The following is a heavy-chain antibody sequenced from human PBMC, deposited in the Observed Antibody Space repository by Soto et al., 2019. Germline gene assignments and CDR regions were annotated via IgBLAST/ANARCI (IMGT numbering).Heavy chain of an antibody. CDR2: ISSSSSYI. V-gene: IGHV3-21*01. CDR1: GFTFSSYS. D-gene: IGHD1-20*01. Sequence: PGGSLRLSCAASGFTFSSYSMNWVRQAPGKGLEWVSSISSSSSYIYYADSVKGRFTISRDNAKNSLYLQMNSLRAEDTAVYYCARATRITGTTYYYYYGMDVWGQGTTVTVS. CDR3: ARATRITGTTYYYYYGMDV. J-gene: IGHJ6*02.